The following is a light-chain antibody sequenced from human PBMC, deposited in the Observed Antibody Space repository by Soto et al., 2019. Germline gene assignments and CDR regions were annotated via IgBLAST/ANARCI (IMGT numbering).Light chain of an antibody. CDR3: LQHNSYPWT. J-gene: IGKJ1*01. Sequence: IHMTPSASCLSASLIYRFTISFRASQGIRSDLVWYQQKPGKAPKRLIYSASSLQSGVPSTFSGSGSGTEFTLTLSSLQPEDFATYYCLQHNSYPWTFGQGTKVDIK. CDR1: QGIRSD. CDR2: SAS. V-gene: IGKV1-17*01.